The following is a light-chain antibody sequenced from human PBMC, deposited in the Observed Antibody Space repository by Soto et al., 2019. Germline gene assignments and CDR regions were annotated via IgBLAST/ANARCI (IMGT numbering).Light chain of an antibody. Sequence: QSVLTQPASVSGSPGQSVTISCTGTSSDVGSYNSVSWYQQYPGQAPKLMIYEVSNRPSGLSSRFSGSKSGNTASLTISGLPAEDEADYYCSSYTSSTSYVFGSGTKLTVL. V-gene: IGLV2-14*01. J-gene: IGLJ1*01. CDR1: SSDVGSYNS. CDR3: SSYTSSTSYV. CDR2: EVS.